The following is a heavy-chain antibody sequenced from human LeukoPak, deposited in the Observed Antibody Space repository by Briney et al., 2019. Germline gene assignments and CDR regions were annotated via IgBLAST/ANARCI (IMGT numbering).Heavy chain of an antibody. CDR1: GFTFSSYG. CDR2: IWYDGSNK. J-gene: IGHJ3*02. D-gene: IGHD1-7*01. Sequence: PGRSLRLSCAASGFTFSSYGMHWVRQAPGKGLEWVAVIWYDGSNKYYADSVKGRFTISRDNSKNTLYLQMNSLRAEDTAVYYCARDHNWNYRKDAAFDIWGQGTMVTVSS. CDR3: ARDHNWNYRKDAAFDI. V-gene: IGHV3-33*01.